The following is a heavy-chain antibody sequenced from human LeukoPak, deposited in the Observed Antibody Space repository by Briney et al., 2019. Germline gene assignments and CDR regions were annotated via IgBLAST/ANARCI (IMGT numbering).Heavy chain of an antibody. Sequence: PGGSLRLSXAASGFTFSSYAMSWVCQAPGKGLEWVSAISGSGGSTYYADSVKGRFTISRDNSKNTLYLQMNSLRAEDTAVYYCAKSWDWLLSLLDYWGQGTLVTVSS. J-gene: IGHJ4*02. CDR2: ISGSGGST. CDR1: GFTFSSYA. CDR3: AKSWDWLLSLLDY. V-gene: IGHV3-23*01. D-gene: IGHD3/OR15-3a*01.